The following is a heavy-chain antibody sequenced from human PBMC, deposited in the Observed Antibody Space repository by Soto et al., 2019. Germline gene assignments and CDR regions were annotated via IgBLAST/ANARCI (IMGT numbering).Heavy chain of an antibody. V-gene: IGHV4-34*01. J-gene: IGHJ4*02. CDR3: ARGRGYSYGYGLFDY. CDR2: INHSGST. CDR1: GGSFSGYY. Sequence: SETLSLTCAVYGGSFSGYYWSWIRQPPGKGLEWIGEINHSGSTNYNPSLKSRVTISVDTSKNQFSLKLSSVTAADTAVYYCARGRGYSYGYGLFDYWGQGTLVTVS. D-gene: IGHD5-18*01.